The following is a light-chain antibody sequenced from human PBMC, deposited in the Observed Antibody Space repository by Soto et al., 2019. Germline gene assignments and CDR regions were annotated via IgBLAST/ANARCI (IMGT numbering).Light chain of an antibody. J-gene: IGKJ5*01. Sequence: EIKLTEARGALSLCRCERSTLSWKASQSFRGLLAWYQQKPGQAPRLLIYDAYNRATGIPPRFSGSGPGTDFTLTISSLEPEASQVYYCEQRNMWPTTFGQGTRLEIK. CDR3: EQRNMWPTT. CDR1: QSFRGL. V-gene: IGKV3-11*01. CDR2: DAY.